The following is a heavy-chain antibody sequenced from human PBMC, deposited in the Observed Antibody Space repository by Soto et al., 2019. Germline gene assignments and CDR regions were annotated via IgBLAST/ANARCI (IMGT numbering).Heavy chain of an antibody. V-gene: IGHV4-39*01. CDR3: ARLVVVTASSRYFDY. D-gene: IGHD2-21*02. Sequence: SETLSLTCTVSGGSISSSSYYWGWIRQPPGKGLEWIGSIYYSGSTYYNPSLKSRVTISVDTSKNQFSLKLSSVTAADTAVYYCARLVVVTASSRYFDYWGQGTLVTVSS. J-gene: IGHJ4*02. CDR2: IYYSGST. CDR1: GGSISSSSYY.